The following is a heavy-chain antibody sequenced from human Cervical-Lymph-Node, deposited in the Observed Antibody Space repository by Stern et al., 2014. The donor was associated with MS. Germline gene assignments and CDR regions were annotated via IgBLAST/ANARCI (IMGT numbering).Heavy chain of an antibody. CDR1: GLTFSRTG. CDR3: VAYASGDNINH. CDR2: IWYDGSND. J-gene: IGHJ5*02. V-gene: IGHV3-33*03. Sequence: VHLVESGGGVVQPGRSLRLSCAASGLTFSRTGMHWVRQAPGKGLEWVAVIWYDGSNDKYVDSVKGRFTISRDNSKNTLYLQMNSLKVEDTAVYYCVAYASGDNINHWGQGTLVTVSS. D-gene: IGHD6-19*01.